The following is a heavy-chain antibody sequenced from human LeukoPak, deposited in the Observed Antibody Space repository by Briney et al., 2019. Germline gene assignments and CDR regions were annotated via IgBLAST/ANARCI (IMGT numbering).Heavy chain of an antibody. CDR2: ILPIFGTA. V-gene: IGHV1-69*05. D-gene: IGHD5-24*01. CDR3: ARSKRWLQLDAFDI. Sequence: APSVSVSCKASGRTFSSYAISWVRQAPGQGLEWMGGILPIFGTANYAQKFQGRVTITTDESTSTAYMELSSLRSEDTAVYYCARSKRWLQLDAFDIWGQGTMVTVSS. J-gene: IGHJ3*02. CDR1: GRTFSSYA.